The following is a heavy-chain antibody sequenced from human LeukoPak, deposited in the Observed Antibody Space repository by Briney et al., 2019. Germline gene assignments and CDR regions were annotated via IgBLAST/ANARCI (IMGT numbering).Heavy chain of an antibody. J-gene: IGHJ5*02. V-gene: IGHV4-34*01. Sequence: PSETLSLTCAGYGGSFSGYYWSWIRQPPGKGLEWIWEINHGGSTNYNPSLKSRVTISVDTSKNQFSLKLSSVTAADTAVYYCARHLLGYSSSSRGLLGWFDPWGQGTLVAVSS. D-gene: IGHD6-6*01. CDR3: ARHLLGYSSSSRGLLGWFDP. CDR2: INHGGST. CDR1: GGSFSGYY.